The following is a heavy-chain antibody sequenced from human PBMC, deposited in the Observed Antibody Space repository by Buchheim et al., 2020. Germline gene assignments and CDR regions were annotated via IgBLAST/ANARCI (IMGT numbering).Heavy chain of an antibody. V-gene: IGHV4-39*01. CDR2: IYYSGST. CDR1: VGSISSSSYY. Sequence: QLQLQESGPGLVKPSETLSLTFTVSVGSISSSSYYWGWIRQPPGKGLEWIGSIYYSGSTYYNPSLTSRVTISVDPSKNQFSLKLSSVTAADTAVYYCARGPEAGYSYGPDYWGQGTL. D-gene: IGHD5-18*01. J-gene: IGHJ4*02. CDR3: ARGPEAGYSYGPDY.